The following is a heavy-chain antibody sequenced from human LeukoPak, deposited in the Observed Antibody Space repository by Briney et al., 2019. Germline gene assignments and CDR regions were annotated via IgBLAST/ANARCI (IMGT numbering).Heavy chain of an antibody. CDR3: TRRIELAEMATISGLFDY. Sequence: PGGSLRLSCAASGFTVSSNYMSWVRQASGKGLEWVGRIRSKANSYATAYAASVKGRFTISRDDSKNTAYLQMNSLKTEDTAVYYCTRRIELAEMATISGLFDYWGQGTLVTVSS. CDR2: IRSKANSYAT. D-gene: IGHD5-24*01. CDR1: GFTVSSNY. J-gene: IGHJ4*02. V-gene: IGHV3-73*01.